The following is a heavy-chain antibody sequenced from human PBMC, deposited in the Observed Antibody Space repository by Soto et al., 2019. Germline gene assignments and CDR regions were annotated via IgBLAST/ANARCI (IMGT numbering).Heavy chain of an antibody. CDR1: GGSISSSSYY. Sequence: SETLSLTCTVSGGSISSSSYYWGWIRQPPGKGLEWIGSIYYSGSTYYNPSLKSRVTISVDTSKNQFSLKLSSVTAADTAVYYCARLLFKSSTSCPFDYWGQGTLVT. CDR2: IYYSGST. J-gene: IGHJ4*02. CDR3: ARLLFKSSTSCPFDY. D-gene: IGHD2-2*01. V-gene: IGHV4-39*01.